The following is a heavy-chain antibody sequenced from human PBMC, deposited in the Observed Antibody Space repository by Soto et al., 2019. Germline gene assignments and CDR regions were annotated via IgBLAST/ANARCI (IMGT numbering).Heavy chain of an antibody. D-gene: IGHD3-10*01. J-gene: IGHJ3*02. CDR3: ARDNQLVLRGGRNDAFDI. CDR2: IIPIFGTA. V-gene: IGHV1-69*12. CDR1: GGTFSSYA. Sequence: QVQLVQSGAEVKKPGSSVKVSCKASGGTFSSYAISWVRQAPGQGLEWMGGIIPIFGTANYAQKFQGRVTITADESTSTAYMELSSLRSEDTAVYYCARDNQLVLRGGRNDAFDIWGQGTMVTVSS.